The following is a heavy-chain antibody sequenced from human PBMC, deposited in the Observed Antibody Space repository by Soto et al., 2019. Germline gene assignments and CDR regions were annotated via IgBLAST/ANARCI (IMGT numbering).Heavy chain of an antibody. Sequence: QVQLQESGPGLVKPSQTLSLTCTVCGGSISSGGYYWSWIRQHPGKGLESIGYIYYSGSAYYNPSLKSRVTISVDPSKSQFSLNLSSVTAADTAVYYCATVEYSYGPMTDWGQGPLVTVSS. CDR3: ATVEYSYGPMTD. CDR2: IYYSGSA. V-gene: IGHV4-31*03. CDR1: GGSISSGGYY. J-gene: IGHJ4*02. D-gene: IGHD5-18*01.